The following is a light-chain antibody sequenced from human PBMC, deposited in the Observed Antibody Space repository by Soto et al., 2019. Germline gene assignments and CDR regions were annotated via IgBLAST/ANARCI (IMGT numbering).Light chain of an antibody. J-gene: IGKJ2*01. V-gene: IGKV2D-29*01. CDR3: VQVTQLPYT. CDR1: QILLHTNGNTY. Sequence: DVVMTQTPLSLSVTPGQPASLSCKSSQILLHTNGNTYLNWYLQKPGQPPQPLIHEVYNRFSGVPDRFSGSGSGTDFTLEVSQVDAEDVGVYYCVQVTQLPYTFGQGTKLEIK. CDR2: EVY.